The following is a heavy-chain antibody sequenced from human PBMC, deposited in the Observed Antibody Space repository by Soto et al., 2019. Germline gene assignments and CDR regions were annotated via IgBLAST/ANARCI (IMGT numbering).Heavy chain of an antibody. D-gene: IGHD3-3*01. Sequence: GGSLRLSCAASGFAFSAYSMNWVRQTSGKGLEWVSIISSTSGTISYADSVKGRFTTSGDNAKNSLYLQMNSLRDEDTAVYYCVKDRSFTIFGVVILDYWGQGTLVTVSS. J-gene: IGHJ4*02. V-gene: IGHV3-48*02. CDR3: VKDRSFTIFGVVILDY. CDR2: ISSTSGTI. CDR1: GFAFSAYS.